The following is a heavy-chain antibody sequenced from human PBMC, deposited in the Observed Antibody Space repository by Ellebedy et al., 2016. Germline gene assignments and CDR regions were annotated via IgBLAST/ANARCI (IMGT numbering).Heavy chain of an antibody. D-gene: IGHD4/OR15-4a*01. V-gene: IGHV3-9*01. CDR1: GFTFNYYA. J-gene: IGHJ4*02. CDR3: AKGTMDYFYH. Sequence: SLKISCAGSGFTFNYYALHWLRQAPGKGLEWVSGISWDSAVIGYGGSVKGRFTISKDSAKNYLYLQMNSLRPEDTAFYYCAKGTMDYFYHWGQGTLVTVSS. CDR2: ISWDSAVI.